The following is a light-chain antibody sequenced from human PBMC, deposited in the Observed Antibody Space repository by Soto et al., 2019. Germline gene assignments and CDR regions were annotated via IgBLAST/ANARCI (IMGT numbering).Light chain of an antibody. CDR1: SDNVGRFSF. CDR2: ELT. V-gene: IGLV2-14*01. Sequence: QSALTQPASVSGSPGQSITISCTGTSDNVGRFSFVPWYQQHPGKAPKLLIYELTKRPSGISDRFSGSKSGNTASLTISGLQAEDEADYYCSSYETTSRRLFGTGTKLTVL. CDR3: SSYETTSRRL. J-gene: IGLJ1*01.